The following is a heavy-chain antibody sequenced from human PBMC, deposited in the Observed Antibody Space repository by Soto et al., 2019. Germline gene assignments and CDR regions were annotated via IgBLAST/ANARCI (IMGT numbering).Heavy chain of an antibody. CDR3: ARVRRMGVAGPIDY. Sequence: ASVKVSCKASGYTFTNFGISWVRQAPGQGLEWMGWISAYNGNTNYAQNFQGRVTMTTDTSKNQVSLKLISVTPADTAVYYCARVRRMGVAGPIDYWGQGSLVTVSS. D-gene: IGHD6-19*01. CDR1: GYTFTNFG. J-gene: IGHJ4*01. CDR2: ISAYNGNT. V-gene: IGHV1-18*01.